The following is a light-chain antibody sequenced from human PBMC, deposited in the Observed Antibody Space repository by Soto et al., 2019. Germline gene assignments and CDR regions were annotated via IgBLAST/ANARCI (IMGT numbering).Light chain of an antibody. CDR3: GSSTTRTTLV. CDR2: AVS. J-gene: IGLJ3*02. Sequence: QSVLTQPASVSGSPGQSITISCTGTGSDIGAYNYVAWYQHHPGKAPRLMIYAVSDRPSGVSNRFSGSKSGNTAYMTISGLQAEDEAEYYCGSSTTRTTLVFGGGTKLTVL. V-gene: IGLV2-14*01. CDR1: GSDIGAYNY.